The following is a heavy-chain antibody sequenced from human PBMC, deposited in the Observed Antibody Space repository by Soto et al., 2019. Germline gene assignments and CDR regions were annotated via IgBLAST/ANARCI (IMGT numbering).Heavy chain of an antibody. Sequence: EVQLLESGGHLVQPGGSLRLSCAASGFTFGYYSMSWVRQSPRKGLEWVAGISGTGGSKYHADSVAGRFAISRDNSKRTLYLQLNNLRTEDTAVYYCARSLGVRWNEYFFQYWGQGTLVTVSS. CDR1: GFTFGYYS. J-gene: IGHJ4*02. V-gene: IGHV3-23*01. CDR2: ISGTGGSK. CDR3: ARSLGVRWNEYFFQY. D-gene: IGHD1-1*01.